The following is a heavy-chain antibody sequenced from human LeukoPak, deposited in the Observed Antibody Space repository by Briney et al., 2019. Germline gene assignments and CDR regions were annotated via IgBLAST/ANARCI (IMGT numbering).Heavy chain of an antibody. Sequence: GRSLRLSCAASGFTFSSYGMHWARQAPGKGLEWVAVISYDGSNKYYADSVKGRFTISRDNSKNTLYLQMNSLRAEDTAVYYCAKDLGWFGELLDHGYYGMDVWGQGTTVTVSS. D-gene: IGHD3-10*01. CDR1: GFTFSSYG. CDR3: AKDLGWFGELLDHGYYGMDV. V-gene: IGHV3-30*18. J-gene: IGHJ6*02. CDR2: ISYDGSNK.